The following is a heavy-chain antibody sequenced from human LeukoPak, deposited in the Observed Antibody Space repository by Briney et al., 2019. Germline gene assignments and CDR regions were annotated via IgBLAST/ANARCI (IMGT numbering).Heavy chain of an antibody. V-gene: IGHV4-59*12. J-gene: IGHJ4*02. D-gene: IGHD3-3*01. CDR2: IYYTGST. CDR3: ARLSLRDYDFWSGYAPLDY. Sequence: SETLSLTCTVSGGSISSSYWSWIRQPPGKGLEWIGYIYYTGSTTYNPSLKSRVTISVDTSKNQFSLKLSSVTAADTAVYYCARLSLRDYDFWSGYAPLDYWGQGTLVTVSS. CDR1: GGSISSSY.